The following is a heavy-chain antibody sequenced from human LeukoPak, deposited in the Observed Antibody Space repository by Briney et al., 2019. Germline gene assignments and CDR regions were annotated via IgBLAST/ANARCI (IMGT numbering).Heavy chain of an antibody. V-gene: IGHV4-59*01. D-gene: IGHD3-9*01. J-gene: IGHJ6*02. Sequence: SETLSLTCTVSGGSISSYYWSWIRQPPGKGLEWIGYIYYSGSTNYNPSLKSRVTISVDTYKNQFSLKLSSVTAADTAVYYCAREQAGYYPHYYYYGMDVWGQGTTVTVSS. CDR3: AREQAGYYPHYYYYGMDV. CDR2: IYYSGST. CDR1: GGSISSYY.